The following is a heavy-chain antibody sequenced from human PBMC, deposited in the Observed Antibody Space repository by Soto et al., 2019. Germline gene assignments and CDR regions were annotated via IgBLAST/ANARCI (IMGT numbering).Heavy chain of an antibody. D-gene: IGHD3-22*01. J-gene: IGHJ4*01. CDR3: TTDYYSTMIVVRFDY. V-gene: IGHV3-7*03. CDR2: IKQDGSEK. CDR1: RFTFSSFW. Sequence: PGGSLRLSCAASRFTFSSFWMSWVRQAPGKGLEWVANIKQDGSEKYYVDSVKGRFTISRDNAKNSLYLQMNSLRAEDTGIYYCTTDYYSTMIVVRFDYWGHGTLVTVSS.